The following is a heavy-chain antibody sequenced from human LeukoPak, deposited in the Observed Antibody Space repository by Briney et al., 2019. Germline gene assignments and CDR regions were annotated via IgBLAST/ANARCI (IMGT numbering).Heavy chain of an antibody. CDR1: GFTFSSYA. Sequence: GGSLRLSCAASGFTFSSYALSWVRQAPGKGLEWVSAIGGSGSSTYYADSVKGRFTISRDNSKNTLYLQVNSLRAEDTAVYYCAKGYDYYDTGGYYSRPDAFDIWGQGTLVTVSS. J-gene: IGHJ3*02. D-gene: IGHD3-22*01. CDR3: AKGYDYYDTGGYYSRPDAFDI. V-gene: IGHV3-23*01. CDR2: IGGSGSST.